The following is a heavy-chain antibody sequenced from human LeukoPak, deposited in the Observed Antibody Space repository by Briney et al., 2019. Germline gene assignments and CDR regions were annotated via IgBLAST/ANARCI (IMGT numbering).Heavy chain of an antibody. CDR1: GYTFTSYD. CDR2: MNPNSGNT. Sequence: ATVKVSCKASGYTFTSYDINWVRQATGQGLEWMGWMNPNSGNTGYAQKFQGRVTMTRNTSMSTAYMELSSLRSEDTAVYYCARVHRVRGVPNLGYWGQGTLVTVSS. J-gene: IGHJ4*02. CDR3: ARVHRVRGVPNLGY. V-gene: IGHV1-8*01. D-gene: IGHD3-10*01.